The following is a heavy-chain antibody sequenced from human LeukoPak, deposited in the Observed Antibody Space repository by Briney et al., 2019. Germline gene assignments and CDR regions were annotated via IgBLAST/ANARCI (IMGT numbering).Heavy chain of an antibody. Sequence: GGSLRLSYAASGFTFSSYAMHWVRQAPGKGLEYVSAISSNGGSTYYANSVKGRFTISRDNSKNTLYLQMGSLRAEDMAVYYCARVAYYYYYYMDVWGKGTTVTVSS. V-gene: IGHV3-64*01. CDR2: ISSNGGST. CDR1: GFTFSSYA. CDR3: ARVAYYYYYYMDV. J-gene: IGHJ6*03.